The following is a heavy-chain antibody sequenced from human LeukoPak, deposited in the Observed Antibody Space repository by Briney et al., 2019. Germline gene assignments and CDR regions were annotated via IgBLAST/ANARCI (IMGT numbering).Heavy chain of an antibody. CDR1: GGSFSGYY. Sequence: SGTLSLTCAVYGGSFSGYYWSWIRQPPGKGLEWIGEINHSGSTNYNPSLKSRVTISVDTSKNQFSLKLSSVTAADTAVYYCARFDNYDFWSGYWPRYFDYWGQGTLVTVSS. J-gene: IGHJ4*02. CDR3: ARFDNYDFWSGYWPRYFDY. V-gene: IGHV4-34*01. D-gene: IGHD3-3*01. CDR2: INHSGST.